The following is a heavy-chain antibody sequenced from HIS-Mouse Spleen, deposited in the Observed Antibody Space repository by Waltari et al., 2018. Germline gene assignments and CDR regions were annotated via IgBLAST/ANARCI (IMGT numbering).Heavy chain of an antibody. CDR3: TTADDLAAAGRAFDI. D-gene: IGHD6-13*01. V-gene: IGHV3-15*01. CDR2: IKRKTDGGTT. J-gene: IGHJ3*02. CDR1: GFTFSNAW. Sequence: EVQLVESGGGLVKPGGSLRLSCAASGFTFSNAWMSWVRQAPGKGLEWVGRIKRKTDGGTTDYAEPVKGRFTISRDDSKNTLYLQMNSLKTEDTAVYYCTTADDLAAAGRAFDIWGQGTMVTVSS.